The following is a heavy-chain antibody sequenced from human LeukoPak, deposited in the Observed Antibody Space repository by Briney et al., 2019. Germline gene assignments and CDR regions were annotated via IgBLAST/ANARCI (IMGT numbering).Heavy chain of an antibody. CDR2: ISWNSGSI. CDR1: GFTFDDYA. Sequence: GRSLRLSCAASGFTFDDYAMHWVRQAPGKGLEWVSGISWNSGSIGYVDSVKGRFTISRDNAKNSLYLQMNSLRAEDMALYYCAASIAGGDYWGQGTLVTVSS. D-gene: IGHD1-14*01. CDR3: AASIAGGDY. V-gene: IGHV3-9*03. J-gene: IGHJ4*02.